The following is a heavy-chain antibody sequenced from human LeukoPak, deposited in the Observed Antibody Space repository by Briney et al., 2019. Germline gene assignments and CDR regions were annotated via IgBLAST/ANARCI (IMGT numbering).Heavy chain of an antibody. Sequence: SETLSLTCTISGGSISSYYWSWIRQPAGKGLEWIGRIYTSGSTNYNPSLKSRVTMSVDTSKNQFSLKLSSVTAADTAVYYCARDEWGYSSSPGFDPWGQGTLVTVSS. D-gene: IGHD6-6*01. J-gene: IGHJ5*02. CDR1: GGSISSYY. CDR3: ARDEWGYSSSPGFDP. CDR2: IYTSGST. V-gene: IGHV4-4*07.